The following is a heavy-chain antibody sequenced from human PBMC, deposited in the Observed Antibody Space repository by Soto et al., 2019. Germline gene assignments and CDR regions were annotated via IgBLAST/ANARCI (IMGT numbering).Heavy chain of an antibody. J-gene: IGHJ4*02. CDR3: ARLPGIFSGGY. CDR1: GDSISNGRYY. CDR2: IYYSGST. V-gene: IGHV4-31*03. D-gene: IGHD3-3*01. Sequence: SETLSLTCTVSGDSISNGRYYWNWIRQHPGKGLEWIGYIYYSGSTDYNPSLKSRVTISVDTSKNQFSLKLSSVTVEDTAVYYCARLPGIFSGGYWGQGTLVTVSS.